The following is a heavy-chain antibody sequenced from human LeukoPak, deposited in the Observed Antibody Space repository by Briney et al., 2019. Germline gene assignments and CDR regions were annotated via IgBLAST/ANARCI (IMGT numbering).Heavy chain of an antibody. Sequence: GSLRLSCAASGFTFSSYDMHWVRQATGKGLEWVSAIGTAGDTCYPGSVKGRFTISRENDKNSLYLQMNSLRAGDTAVYYCARGIAENWFDPWGQGTLVTVSS. D-gene: IGHD2-15*01. CDR1: GFTFSSYD. V-gene: IGHV3-13*01. J-gene: IGHJ5*02. CDR3: ARGIAENWFDP. CDR2: IGTAGDT.